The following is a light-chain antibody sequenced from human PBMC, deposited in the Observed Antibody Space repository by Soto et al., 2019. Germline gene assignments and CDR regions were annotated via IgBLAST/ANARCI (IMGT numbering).Light chain of an antibody. CDR2: GAT. CDR1: QSLSSSY. CDR3: QQYDSPPYT. J-gene: IGKJ2*01. Sequence: EIVLTQSPGTLSLSPGERVTLSCRASQSLSSSYLAWYQQKPGQAPRLLIYGATSRATGIPDRFSGSGSETDFTLTIRRLEPEAFAVYYCQQYDSPPYTFGHGTKLEIK. V-gene: IGKV3-20*01.